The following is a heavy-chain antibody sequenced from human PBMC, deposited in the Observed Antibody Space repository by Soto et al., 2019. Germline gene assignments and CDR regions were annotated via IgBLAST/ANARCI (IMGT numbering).Heavy chain of an antibody. J-gene: IGHJ4*02. D-gene: IGHD3-16*01. CDR3: ARGGGVPTTGDDY. CDR2: IYHSGST. V-gene: IGHV4-30-2*01. CDR1: GGSINTATHS. Sequence: QLQLQESGSGLVKPSQTLSLTCAVSGGSINTATHSWSWIRQPPGKGLEWIGYIYHSGSTYYNPSVKSRVTISIDTSNNQFPLRVSSVTGADTAVFYCARGGGVPTTGDDYWGQGILVTVSS.